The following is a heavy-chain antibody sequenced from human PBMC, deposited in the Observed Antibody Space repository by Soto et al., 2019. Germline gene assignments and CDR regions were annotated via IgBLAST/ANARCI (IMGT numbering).Heavy chain of an antibody. V-gene: IGHV1-18*01. Sequence: QVQLVQSGAVVSKPGASVKVSCKASGYTFTSYGISWVRQAPGQGLEWMGWISTYNGDTHYTEKLQDRVTMTIDTSTSTAYMELRSLRSDDTAVYYCARSNGIAAAGPPFDYWGQGTLVTVSS. CDR3: ARSNGIAAAGPPFDY. CDR1: GYTFTSYG. CDR2: ISTYNGDT. D-gene: IGHD6-13*01. J-gene: IGHJ4*02.